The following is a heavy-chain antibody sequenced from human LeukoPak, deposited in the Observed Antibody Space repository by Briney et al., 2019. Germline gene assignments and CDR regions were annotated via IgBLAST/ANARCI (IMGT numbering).Heavy chain of an antibody. CDR2: INSDGSST. Sequence: PGGSLRLSCAASGFTFSSYWMHWVRQAPGKGLVWVSRINSDGSSTSYADSVKGRFTISRDSSKNTLYLQMNSLRVEDTAVYYCAKEGQSGGWYWDCWGQGTLVSVSS. CDR3: AKEGQSGGWYWDC. CDR1: GFTFSSYW. D-gene: IGHD6-19*01. V-gene: IGHV3-74*01. J-gene: IGHJ4*02.